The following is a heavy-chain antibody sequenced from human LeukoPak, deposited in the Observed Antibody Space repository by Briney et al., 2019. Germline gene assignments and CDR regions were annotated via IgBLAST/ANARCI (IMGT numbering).Heavy chain of an antibody. V-gene: IGHV1-3*01. Sequence: ASVKVSCKASGYTFTSYAMHWVRQASGQRLEWMGWINAGNGNTKYSQKFQGRVTITRDTSASTAYMELSSLRSEDTAVYYCARKGTSMITFGGVIVNGAFDIWGQGTMVTVSS. J-gene: IGHJ3*02. CDR2: INAGNGNT. CDR3: ARKGTSMITFGGVIVNGAFDI. D-gene: IGHD3-16*02. CDR1: GYTFTSYA.